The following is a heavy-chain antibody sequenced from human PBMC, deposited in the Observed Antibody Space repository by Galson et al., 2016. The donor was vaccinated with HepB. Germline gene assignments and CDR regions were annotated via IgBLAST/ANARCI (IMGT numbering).Heavy chain of an antibody. V-gene: IGHV1-18*01. CDR2: ISGYNGNT. Sequence: SVKVSCKASGYTFTSYGITWVRQAPGQGLEWMGWISGYNGNTNYAHKLQGRVTMTRDTSTSTAYMELRSLTSDDTAVYYCAREERYCSGARCQEPAHGMDVWGQGTTVTVSS. CDR1: GYTFTSYG. J-gene: IGHJ6*02. CDR3: AREERYCSGARCQEPAHGMDV. D-gene: IGHD2-15*01.